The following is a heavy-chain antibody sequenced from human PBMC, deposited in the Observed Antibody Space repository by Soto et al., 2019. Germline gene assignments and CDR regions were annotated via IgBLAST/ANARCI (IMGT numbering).Heavy chain of an antibody. V-gene: IGHV4-39*01. CDR1: GGSISSVTYY. J-gene: IGHJ2*01. CDR2: MHYSGST. CDR3: ASPYCSDTSCSRDWYFDL. D-gene: IGHD2-2*01. Sequence: QLQLQESGPGLVKPSETLSLTCTVSGGSISSVTYYWGWIRQPPGKGLEWLGSMHYSGSTYYNPSRKSRVTISVDTSTNQFSLKLSSVPAADTAVYYCASPYCSDTSCSRDWYFDLWGRGTLVTVSS.